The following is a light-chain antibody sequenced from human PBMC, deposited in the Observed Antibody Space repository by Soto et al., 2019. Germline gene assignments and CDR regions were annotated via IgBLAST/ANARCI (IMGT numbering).Light chain of an antibody. CDR3: QQYERYST. J-gene: IGKJ1*01. CDR2: KAS. V-gene: IGKV1-17*01. CDR1: QDIGND. Sequence: IQMTQSASSLSASVRDRVTITCRASQDIGNDLGWYQQKPGIAPKLLIHKASTLESGVPSRFSGSGFGTEFTLTISGLQPEESATYYCQQYERYSTFGQGTKLDIK.